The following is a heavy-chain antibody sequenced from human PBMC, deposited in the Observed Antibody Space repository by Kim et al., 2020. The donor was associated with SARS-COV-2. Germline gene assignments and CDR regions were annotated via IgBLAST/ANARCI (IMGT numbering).Heavy chain of an antibody. Sequence: GGSLRLSCAASGFTFGDYAMYWVRQAPGKGLEWVSGISWNSGSIGYADSVKGRFTISRDNAKNSLYLQMNSLRAEDTALYYCAKARTYGSGSSDYLGPGT. CDR3: AKARTYGSGSSDY. CDR2: ISWNSGSI. V-gene: IGHV3-9*01. D-gene: IGHD3-10*01. J-gene: IGHJ4*02. CDR1: GFTFGDYA.